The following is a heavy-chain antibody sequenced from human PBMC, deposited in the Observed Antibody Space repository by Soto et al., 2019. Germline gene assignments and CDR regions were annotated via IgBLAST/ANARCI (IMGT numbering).Heavy chain of an antibody. CDR1: GFTFGDYA. D-gene: IGHD2-15*01. CDR3: TRDRGGYCSGGSCYSGYYFDY. J-gene: IGHJ4*02. Sequence: GGSLRLSCTDSGFTFGDYAMSWVRQAPGKGLEWVGFIRSKAYGGTTEYAASVKGRFTISRDDSKSIAYLQMNSLKTEDTAVYYCTRDRGGYCSGGSCYSGYYFDYWGQGTLVTVSS. CDR2: IRSKAYGGTT. V-gene: IGHV3-49*04.